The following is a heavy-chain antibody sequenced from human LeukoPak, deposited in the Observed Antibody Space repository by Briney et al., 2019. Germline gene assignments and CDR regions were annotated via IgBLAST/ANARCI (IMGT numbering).Heavy chain of an antibody. CDR1: RFTFSNYA. CDR3: AKGDYYDSSGYYYVR. D-gene: IGHD3-22*01. J-gene: IGHJ4*02. V-gene: IGHV3-23*01. CDR2: ISGSGGST. Sequence: GGSLRLSCAASRFTFSNYAMSWVRQAPGKGLEWVSAISGSGGSTYYADSVKGRFTISRDNSKNTLYLQMNSLRAEDTAVYYCAKGDYYDSSGYYYVRWGQGTLVTVSS.